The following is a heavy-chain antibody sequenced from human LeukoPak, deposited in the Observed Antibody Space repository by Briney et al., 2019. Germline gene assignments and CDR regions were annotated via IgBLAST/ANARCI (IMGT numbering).Heavy chain of an antibody. CDR3: AREGCSGGSCYIRLVDY. CDR2: ISAYNGNT. CDR1: GYTFTSYG. V-gene: IGHV1-18*01. Sequence: ASVKVPCKASGYTFTSYGISWVRQAPGQGLEWMGWISAYNGNTNYAQKLQGRVTTTTDTSTSTAYMELRSLRSDDTAVYYCAREGCSGGSCYIRLVDYWGQGTLVTVSS. J-gene: IGHJ4*02. D-gene: IGHD2-15*01.